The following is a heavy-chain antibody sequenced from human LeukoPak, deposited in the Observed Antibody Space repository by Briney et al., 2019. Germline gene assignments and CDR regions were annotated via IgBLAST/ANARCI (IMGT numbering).Heavy chain of an antibody. CDR2: IWYDGSNK. D-gene: IGHD2-2*01. J-gene: IGHJ4*02. V-gene: IGHV3-33*01. CDR1: GFTFSSYG. CDR3: ARDLEGSCCRFDY. Sequence: GRSLRLSCAASGFTFSSYGMHWVRQAPGKGLEWVAVIWYDGSNKYYADSVKGRFTISRDNSKNTLYLQMNSLRAEDTAVYYCARDLEGSCCRFDYWGKGTLVTVSS.